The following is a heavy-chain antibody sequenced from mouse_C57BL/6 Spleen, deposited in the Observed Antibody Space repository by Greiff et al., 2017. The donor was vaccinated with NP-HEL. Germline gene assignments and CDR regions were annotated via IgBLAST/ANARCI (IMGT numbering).Heavy chain of an antibody. J-gene: IGHJ4*01. CDR2: IDPSDSYT. Sequence: QVQLQQPGAELVMPGASVKLSCKASGYTFTSYWMHRVKQRPGQGLEWIGEIDPSDSYTNYNQKFKGKSTLTVDKSSSTAYMQLSSLTSEDSAVYYCARDYDYDAYAMDYWGQGTSVTVSS. V-gene: IGHV1-69*01. D-gene: IGHD2-4*01. CDR1: GYTFTSYW. CDR3: ARDYDYDAYAMDY.